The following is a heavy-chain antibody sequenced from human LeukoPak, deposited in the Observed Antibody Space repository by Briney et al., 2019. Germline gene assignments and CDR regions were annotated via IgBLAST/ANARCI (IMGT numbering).Heavy chain of an antibody. D-gene: IGHD6-13*01. J-gene: IGHJ4*02. CDR3: AREWTAAAGTGYFDY. CDR2: IIPILGIA. CDR1: GGTFSSYA. V-gene: IGHV1-69*04. Sequence: GASVKVSCKASGGTFSSYAISWVRQAPGQGLEWMGRIIPILGIANYAQKFQGRVTITADKSTSTAYMELSSLRSEDTAVYYCAREWTAAAGTGYFDYWGQGTLVTVSS.